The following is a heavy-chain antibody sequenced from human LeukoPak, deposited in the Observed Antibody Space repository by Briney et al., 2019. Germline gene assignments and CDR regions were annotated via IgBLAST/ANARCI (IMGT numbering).Heavy chain of an antibody. J-gene: IGHJ4*02. D-gene: IGHD2-15*01. CDR2: INSDGSGT. CDR1: GFTLNRYW. Sequence: GGSLRLSCAASGFTLNRYWMHWVRQAPGKGLVWVSRINSDGSGTGYADSVKGRFTISRDNAKNTVYLQMNSLSGEDTALYFCARDSSKWYYDYWGQGTLVTVSS. CDR3: ARDSSKWYYDY. V-gene: IGHV3-74*01.